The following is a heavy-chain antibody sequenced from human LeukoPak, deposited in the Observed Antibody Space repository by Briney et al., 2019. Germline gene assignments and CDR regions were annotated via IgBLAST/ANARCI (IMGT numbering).Heavy chain of an antibody. CDR3: ANNHWSLGY. CDR2: ISDTGNT. CDR1: GFTLSSYA. V-gene: IGHV3-23*01. J-gene: IGHJ4*02. D-gene: IGHD1-1*01. Sequence: QSGGSLRLSCAASGFTLSSYAMSWVRQAPGKGLEWVSAISDTGNTYHADSVKGRFTISRDSSKNTLFLQMNSLRAEDTAVYYCANNHWSLGYWGQGTLVTVSS.